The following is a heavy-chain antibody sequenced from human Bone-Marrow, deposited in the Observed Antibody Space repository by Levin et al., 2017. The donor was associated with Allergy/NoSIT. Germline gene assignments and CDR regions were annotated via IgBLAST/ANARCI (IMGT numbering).Heavy chain of an antibody. CDR3: ARVGAFDGYGDYEYYFDF. CDR2: IYYTGHT. J-gene: IGHJ4*02. Sequence: SSETLSLTCTVSGGSISISSYYWGWIRQPPGKALEWIGSIYYTGHTSYNPSLESRVTMSVDTSKNQFSLRLTSVTAADTALYYCARVGAFDGYGDYEYYFDFWGQGTPVTVSS. CDR1: GGSISISSYY. D-gene: IGHD4-17*01. V-gene: IGHV4-39*07.